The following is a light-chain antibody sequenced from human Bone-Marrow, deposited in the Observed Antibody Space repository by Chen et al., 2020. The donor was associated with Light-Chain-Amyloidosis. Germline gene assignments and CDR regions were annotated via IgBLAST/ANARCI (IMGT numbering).Light chain of an antibody. CDR3: HQYYSPES. Sequence: DIVMTQSPDSLTLSLGERATINCKSSQSVLYSSNNKNYLAWYQQKPGQPPNLLIYWASTRKSGVPDRFSGIGSGTDFTLTISSLQAEDVVVYYCHQYYSPESFGQGTKMEIK. CDR2: WAS. V-gene: IGKV4-1*01. J-gene: IGKJ2*03. CDR1: QSVLYSSNNKNY.